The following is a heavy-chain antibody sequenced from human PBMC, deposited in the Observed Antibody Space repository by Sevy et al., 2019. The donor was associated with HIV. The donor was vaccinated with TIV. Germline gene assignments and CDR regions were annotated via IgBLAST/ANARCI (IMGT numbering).Heavy chain of an antibody. V-gene: IGHV3-72*01. D-gene: IGHD6-13*01. Sequence: GGSLRLSCVASGFTFSDHYMEWVRQAPGKGLEWVGRTRNKADGYTTKYAASVKGRFTISRDESKNSRYVQMNSLKGEDTAVYYCATHAGIAAAGRVFDYWGQGPLVTVSS. CDR2: TRNKADGYTT. CDR1: GFTFSDHY. CDR3: ATHAGIAAAGRVFDY. J-gene: IGHJ4*02.